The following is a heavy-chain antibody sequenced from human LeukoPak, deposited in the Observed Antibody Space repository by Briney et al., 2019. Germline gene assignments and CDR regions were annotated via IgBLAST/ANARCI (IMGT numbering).Heavy chain of an antibody. V-gene: IGHV3-23*01. CDR1: GFTFSSYA. D-gene: IGHD5-18*01. CDR3: AKNGYRVGNFDY. CDR2: ISGSGGST. Sequence: PGGSLRLSCAASGFTFSSYAMSWVRQAPGKGLEWVPAISGSGGSTYYADSVKGRFTISRDNSKNTLYLQMNSLRAEDTAVYYCAKNGYRVGNFDYWGQGTLVTVSS. J-gene: IGHJ4*02.